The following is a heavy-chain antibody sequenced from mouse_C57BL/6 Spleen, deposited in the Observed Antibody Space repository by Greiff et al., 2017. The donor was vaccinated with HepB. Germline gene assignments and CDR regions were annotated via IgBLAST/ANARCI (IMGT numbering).Heavy chain of an antibody. D-gene: IGHD2-3*01. CDR2: IYPGSGNT. Sequence: QVQLKQSGAELVRPGASVKLSCKASGYTFTDYYINWVKQRPGQGLEWIARIYPGSGNTYYNEKFKGKATLTAEKSSSTAYMQLSSLTSEDSAVYFCARGGLLRAMDYWGQGTSVTVSS. CDR1: GYTFTDYY. J-gene: IGHJ4*01. V-gene: IGHV1-76*01. CDR3: ARGGLLRAMDY.